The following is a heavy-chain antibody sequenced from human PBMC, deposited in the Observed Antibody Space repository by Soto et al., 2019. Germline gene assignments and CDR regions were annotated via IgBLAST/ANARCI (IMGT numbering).Heavy chain of an antibody. Sequence: SETLSLTCAVYGGSFSGYYWSWIRQPPGKGLEWIGEINHSGSTNYNPSLKSRVTISVDTSKNQFSLKLSSVTAADTAVYYCARGGDLTNNRMNNWFDPWGQGTLVTVSS. CDR2: INHSGST. D-gene: IGHD1-1*01. J-gene: IGHJ5*02. CDR3: ARGGDLTNNRMNNWFDP. V-gene: IGHV4-34*01. CDR1: GGSFSGYY.